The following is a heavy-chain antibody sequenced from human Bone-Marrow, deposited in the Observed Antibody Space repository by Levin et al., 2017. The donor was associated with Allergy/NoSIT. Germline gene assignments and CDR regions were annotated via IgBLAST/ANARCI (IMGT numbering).Heavy chain of an antibody. D-gene: IGHD4-17*01. Sequence: GESLKISCAASGFTFNKFGMNWVRQAPGKGLEWVSSISSSSSHVYYADSVKGRFTISRDNAKNSLYLQMNSLRVEDTAVYYCARYRTYGILRNYGMDVWGQGTTVTVSS. V-gene: IGHV3-21*01. J-gene: IGHJ6*02. CDR1: GFTFNKFG. CDR3: ARYRTYGILRNYGMDV. CDR2: ISSSSSHV.